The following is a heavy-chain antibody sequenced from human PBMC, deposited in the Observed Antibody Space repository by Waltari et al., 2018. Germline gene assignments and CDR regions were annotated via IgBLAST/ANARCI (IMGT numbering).Heavy chain of an antibody. CDR1: GGSFSGYY. D-gene: IGHD2-15*01. J-gene: IGHJ5*02. CDR3: ARGRIGYCSGGSCSSVWFDP. V-gene: IGHV4-34*01. Sequence: QVQLQQWGAGLLKPSETLSLTCAVYGGSFSGYYWSWIRQPPGTGLEWIGEINHSGSTNYNPSLKSRVTISVDTSKNQFSLKLSSVTAADTAVYYCARGRIGYCSGGSCSSVWFDPWGQGTLVTVSS. CDR2: INHSGST.